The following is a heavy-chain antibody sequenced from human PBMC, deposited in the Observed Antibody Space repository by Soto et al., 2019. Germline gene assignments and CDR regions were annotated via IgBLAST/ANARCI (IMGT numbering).Heavy chain of an antibody. CDR3: ARSLGWYAIDY. CDR2: MSHIGSV. D-gene: IGHD6-19*01. J-gene: IGHJ4*02. V-gene: IGHV4-4*02. CDR1: GVSIGSNXX. Sequence: QVLLQESGPGLVQPSGTLSLSCVVSGVSIGSNXXXXXVRQSPGKGLEWLGDMSHIGSVNYNPSLKSRVTISMDKSQNQFSLKLNSVTAADTAVYYCARSLGWYAIDYWGQGTLVIVSS.